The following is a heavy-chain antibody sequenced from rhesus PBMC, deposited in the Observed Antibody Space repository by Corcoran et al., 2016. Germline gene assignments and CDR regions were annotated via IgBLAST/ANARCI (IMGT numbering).Heavy chain of an antibody. Sequence: QVQLQESGPGLVKPSETLSLTCAVSGGSISSNYWNWIRQSPGKGLEWIGYIYGGSGTPSYNPSLKSRVTISTDTSKNQFSLNLSSVTAADTAVYYCARFSDWGDYYPLFDYWGQGVLVTVSS. CDR2: IYGGSGTP. D-gene: IGHD3-34*01. CDR3: ARFSDWGDYYPLFDY. V-gene: IGHV4-147*01. CDR1: GGSISSNY. J-gene: IGHJ4*01.